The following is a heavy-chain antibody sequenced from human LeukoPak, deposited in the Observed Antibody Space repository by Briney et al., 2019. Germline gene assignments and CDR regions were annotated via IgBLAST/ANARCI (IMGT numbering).Heavy chain of an antibody. D-gene: IGHD6-19*01. CDR2: INHSGST. V-gene: IGHV4-34*01. CDR3: ARAIAVAGHDTFDI. J-gene: IGHJ3*02. CDR1: GGSISSHY. Sequence: PSETLSLTCTVSGGSISSHYWSWIRQPPGKGLEWIGEINHSGSTNYNPSLKSRVTISVDTSKNQFSLKLSSVTAADTAVYYCARAIAVAGHDTFDIWGQGTMVTVSS.